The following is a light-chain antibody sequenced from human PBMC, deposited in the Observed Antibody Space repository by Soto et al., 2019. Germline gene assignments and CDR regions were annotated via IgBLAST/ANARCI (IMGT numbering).Light chain of an antibody. J-gene: IGKJ1*01. CDR3: MQGTQFPRT. CDR2: EAS. Sequence: EIVLTQTPLSLSVTPGQPASISCKSSQSLLHSDGKTYLYWYLQRPGQPPQALMYEASNRFSGVPDRFSGSGSGTDFTLKISRVEADDVGVYYCMQGTQFPRTFGQGTKAESK. CDR1: QSLLHSDGKTY. V-gene: IGKV2D-29*01.